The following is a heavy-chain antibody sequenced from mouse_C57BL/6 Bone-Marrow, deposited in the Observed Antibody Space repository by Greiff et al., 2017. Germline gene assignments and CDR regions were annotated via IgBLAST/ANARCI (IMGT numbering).Heavy chain of an antibody. CDR2: IDPSDSYT. D-gene: IGHD2-1*01. J-gene: IGHJ3*01. Sequence: QVQLQQPGAELVMPGASVKLSCKASGYTFTSYWMHWVKQRPGQGLEWIGEIDPSDSYTNYNQKFKGKSTLTVDKSSSTAYMQLSRLTSAASAVSYCSRIGVYGNSWFAYWGQGTLVTVSA. V-gene: IGHV1-69*01. CDR1: GYTFTSYW. CDR3: SRIGVYGNSWFAY.